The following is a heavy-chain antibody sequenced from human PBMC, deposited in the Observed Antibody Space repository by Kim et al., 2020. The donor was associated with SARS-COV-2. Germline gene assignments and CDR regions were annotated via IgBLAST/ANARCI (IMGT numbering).Heavy chain of an antibody. D-gene: IGHD5-18*01. CDR1: GGATTGVY. J-gene: IGHJ4*01. CDR3: ARGAEAAPIQLDH. CDR2: IYYNRNT. V-gene: IGHV4-59*01. Sequence: SETLSLTCTFSGGATTGVYWTWIRQAPGKGLEWIGYIYYNRNTKYNPSLKSRVSISLNTAQNQFSLKVTSVTAADTAVYYCARGAEAAPIQLDHWGHGT.